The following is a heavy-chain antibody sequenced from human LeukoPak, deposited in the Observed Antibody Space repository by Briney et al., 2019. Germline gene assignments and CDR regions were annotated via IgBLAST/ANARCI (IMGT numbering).Heavy chain of an antibody. V-gene: IGHV3-53*01. D-gene: IGHD5-12*01. J-gene: IGHJ5*02. Sequence: GGSLRLSCAASGFTVSSNYMSWVRQAPGKGLEWVSVIYSGGSTYYADSVKGRFTISRDNSKNTLYLQMNSLRAEDTAVYYCSRDRSRGYSFTWGQGTLVTVS. CDR2: IYSGGST. CDR3: SRDRSRGYSFT. CDR1: GFTVSSNY.